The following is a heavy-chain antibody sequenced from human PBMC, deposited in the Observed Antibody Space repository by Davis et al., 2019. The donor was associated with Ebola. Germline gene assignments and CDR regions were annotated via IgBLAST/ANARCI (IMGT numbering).Heavy chain of an antibody. CDR1: GGSISSGGYS. J-gene: IGHJ5*02. CDR2: IYHSGST. D-gene: IGHD3-10*01. CDR3: ARAALLWFREPPGP. Sequence: SETLSLTCAVSGGSISSGGYSWSWIRQPPGKGLEWIGYIYHSGSTNYNPSLKSRVTISVDTSKNQFSLKLSSVTAADTAVYYCARAALLWFREPPGPWGQGTLVTVSS. V-gene: IGHV4-30-2*01.